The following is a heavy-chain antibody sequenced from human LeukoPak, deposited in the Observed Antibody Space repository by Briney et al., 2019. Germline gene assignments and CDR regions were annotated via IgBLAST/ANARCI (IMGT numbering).Heavy chain of an antibody. CDR2: INPNSGGT. Sequence: GWINPNSGGTNYAQKFQGRVTMTRDTSISTAYMELSRLRSDDTAVYYCARDRVRSGYPFDYWGQGTLVTVSS. CDR3: ARDRVRSGYPFDY. V-gene: IGHV1-2*02. J-gene: IGHJ4*02. D-gene: IGHD3-22*01.